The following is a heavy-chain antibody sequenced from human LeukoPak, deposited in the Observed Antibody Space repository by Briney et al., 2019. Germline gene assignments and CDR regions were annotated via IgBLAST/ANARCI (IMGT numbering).Heavy chain of an antibody. D-gene: IGHD2-15*01. CDR3: ARDDPVTPSWVAPTPFDY. CDR1: GYTFTSYY. V-gene: IGHV1-46*01. Sequence: ASVKVSCKASGYTFTSYYVHWVRQAPGQGLEWMGIINPSGGRTSCAQKFQGRVTIARDTSTSTVYMELRSLRSDDTAVYYCARDDPVTPSWVAPTPFDYWGQGTLVTVSS. J-gene: IGHJ4*02. CDR2: INPSGGRT.